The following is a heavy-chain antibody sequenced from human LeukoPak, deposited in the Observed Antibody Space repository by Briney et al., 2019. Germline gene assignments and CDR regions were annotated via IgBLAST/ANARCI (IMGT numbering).Heavy chain of an antibody. CDR3: AKDLSSAITSALVLDV. CDR2: ISSSGSTI. Sequence: GGSLRLSCAASGFTFSDYYMSWIRQAPGKGLEWVSYISSSGSTIYYADSVKGRFTISRDNAKNSLYLQMTSLRPEDTALYYCAKDLSSAITSALVLDVWGQGTTVIVSS. V-gene: IGHV3-11*01. CDR1: GFTFSDYY. J-gene: IGHJ6*02. D-gene: IGHD3-22*01.